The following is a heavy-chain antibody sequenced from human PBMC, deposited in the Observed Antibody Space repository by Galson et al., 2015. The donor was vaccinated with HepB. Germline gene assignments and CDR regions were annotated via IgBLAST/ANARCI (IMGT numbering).Heavy chain of an antibody. V-gene: IGHV3-15*07. Sequence: SLRLSCAASGFTFSNAWMNWVRQAPGKGLEWVGRIKSKTDGGTTDYAAPVKGRFTISRDDSKNTLYLQMNSLKTEDTAVYYCTTDSLGVYGSGHNDYWGQGTLVTVSS. D-gene: IGHD3-10*01. CDR2: IKSKTDGGTT. J-gene: IGHJ4*02. CDR1: GFTFSNAW. CDR3: TTDSLGVYGSGHNDY.